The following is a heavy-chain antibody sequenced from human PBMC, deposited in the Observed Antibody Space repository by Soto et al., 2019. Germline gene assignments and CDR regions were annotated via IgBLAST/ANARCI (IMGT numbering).Heavy chain of an antibody. CDR3: AREVKDYSNYERDGLVSRNWFDP. J-gene: IGHJ5*02. D-gene: IGHD4-4*01. V-gene: IGHV3-21*01. CDR1: GFTFSSYS. CDR2: ISSSSSYI. Sequence: PGGSLRLSCAASGFTFSSYSMNWVRQAPGKGLEWVSSISSSSSYIYYADSVKGRFTISRDNAKNSLYLQMNSLRAEDTAVYYCAREVKDYSNYERDGLVSRNWFDPWGQGTLVTVSS.